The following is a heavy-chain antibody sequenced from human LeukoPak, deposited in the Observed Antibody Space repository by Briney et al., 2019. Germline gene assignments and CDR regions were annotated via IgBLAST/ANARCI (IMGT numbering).Heavy chain of an antibody. CDR1: GFTFSSYG. V-gene: IGHV3-33*01. CDR3: ARAGIAAYYYGMDV. CDR2: IWYDGSNK. Sequence: GGSLRLSCAASGFTFSSYGMLWVRQAPGKGLEGVAVIWYDGSNKYYADSVKGRFTISRDNSKNTLYLQMNSLRAEDTAVYYCARAGIAAYYYGMDVWGQGTTVTVSS. D-gene: IGHD6-25*01. J-gene: IGHJ6*02.